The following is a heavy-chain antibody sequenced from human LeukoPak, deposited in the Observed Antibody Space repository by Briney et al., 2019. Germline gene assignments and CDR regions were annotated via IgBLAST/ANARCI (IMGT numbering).Heavy chain of an antibody. V-gene: IGHV3-30*02. CDR3: AKEEREES. J-gene: IGHJ3*01. CDR1: GFIFSTYG. D-gene: IGHD1-26*01. CDR2: IRYDGSDK. Sequence: PGRCLRLSFAASGFIFSTYGMHWVRQAPGKWMEWVAFIRYDGSDKYYADSVMGRFTISSENSKNTMYLQVNSLRAHQSAKYYCAKEEREESWGQGTMVTVSS.